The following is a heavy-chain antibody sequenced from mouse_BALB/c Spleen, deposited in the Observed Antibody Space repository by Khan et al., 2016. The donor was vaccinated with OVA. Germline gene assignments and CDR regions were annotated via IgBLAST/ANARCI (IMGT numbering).Heavy chain of an antibody. J-gene: IGHJ3*01. CDR3: TKDDYVSSYVAY. Sequence: EVELVESGGGLVQPGGSRKLSCAASGFTFSDFGMHWVRQAPEKGLEWVAFISSGSSTIYYADTVKGRFTISRDNPKNTLFLQRTGVRAEETAMYYCTKDDYVSSYVAYWGQGTLVTVSA. CDR1: GFTFSDFG. V-gene: IGHV5-17*02. D-gene: IGHD1-1*01. CDR2: ISSGSSTI.